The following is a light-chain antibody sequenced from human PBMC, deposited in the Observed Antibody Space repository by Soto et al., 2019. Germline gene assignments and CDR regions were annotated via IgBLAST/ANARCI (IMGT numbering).Light chain of an antibody. CDR1: QSVSSY. V-gene: IGKV3-11*01. Sequence: EIVLTQSPATLSLSPGEGATLSCRASQSVSSYLAWYQQKPGQAPRLLIYDASNRATGIPARFSGSGSGTDFTLTISSLEPEDFAVYYCQQRSNWRGTFGGGTKVDI. CDR2: DAS. J-gene: IGKJ4*01. CDR3: QQRSNWRGT.